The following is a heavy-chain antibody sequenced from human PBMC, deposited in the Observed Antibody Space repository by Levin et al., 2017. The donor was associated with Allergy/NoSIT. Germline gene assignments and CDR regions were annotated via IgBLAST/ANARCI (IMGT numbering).Heavy chain of an antibody. Sequence: GGSLRLSCAASGFTFSSYSMNWVRQAPGKGLEWVSSISSSSSYIYYADSVKGRFTISRDNAKNSLYLQMNSLRAEDTAVYYCARCLGAGGDCYLPREPFDYWGQGTLVTVSS. J-gene: IGHJ4*02. CDR1: GFTFSSYS. CDR2: ISSSSSYI. CDR3: ARCLGAGGDCYLPREPFDY. D-gene: IGHD2-21*02. V-gene: IGHV3-21*01.